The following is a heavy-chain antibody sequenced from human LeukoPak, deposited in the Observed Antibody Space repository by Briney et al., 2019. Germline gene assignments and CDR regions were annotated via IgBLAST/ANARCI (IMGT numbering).Heavy chain of an antibody. CDR2: IRSKANSYAT. Sequence: GGSLRLACAPFTFTFSGSAMHWVRQASGRGREWVGRIRSKANSYATTCAASVRGRLTISRHDSKTTAYLQMNRLKTEGMAVYYCTRQGGAAAGELDYWGQGTLVTVA. CDR1: TFTFSGSA. V-gene: IGHV3-73*01. CDR3: TRQGGAAAGELDY. D-gene: IGHD6-13*01. J-gene: IGHJ4*02.